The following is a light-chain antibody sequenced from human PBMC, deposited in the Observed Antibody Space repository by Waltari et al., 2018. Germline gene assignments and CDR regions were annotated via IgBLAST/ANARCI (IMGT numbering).Light chain of an antibody. CDR1: SSDVGSYNY. V-gene: IGLV2-14*03. CDR2: DVS. Sequence: QSALTQPASVSGSPGQSITISFPGTSSDVGSYNYACWYQQHPGKAPKLIIYDVSVRPSGVSNRFSGSKSGNTASLTISGLHTEDEADYYCGTSTTTRNHVFGTGTKVTVL. CDR3: GTSTTTRNHV. J-gene: IGLJ1*01.